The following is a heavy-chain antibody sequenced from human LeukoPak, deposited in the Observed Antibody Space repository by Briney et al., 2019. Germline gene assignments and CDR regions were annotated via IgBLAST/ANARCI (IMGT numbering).Heavy chain of an antibody. CDR1: GGSFSGYY. V-gene: IGHV4-34*01. J-gene: IGHJ5*02. D-gene: IGHD3-10*01. CDR3: ARGAHWITMVRGVRGWFDP. Sequence: PSETLSLTCAGYGGSFSGYYWSWIRQPPGKGLEWIGEINHSGSTNYNPSLKSRVTISVDTSKNQFSLKLSSVTAADTAVYYCARGAHWITMVRGVRGWFDPWGQGTLVTVSS. CDR2: INHSGST.